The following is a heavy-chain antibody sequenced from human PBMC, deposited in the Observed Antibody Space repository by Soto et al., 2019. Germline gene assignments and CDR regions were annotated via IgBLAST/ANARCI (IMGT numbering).Heavy chain of an antibody. CDR1: GFTFSSYA. CDR2: ISYDGSNK. Sequence: PGGSLRLSCAASGFTFSSYAMHWVRQAPGKGLEWVAVISYDGSNKYYADSVKGRFTISRDNSKNTLYLQMNSLRAEDTAVYYCAKGTGYTSGTNDAFDIWGQGTMVTVSS. V-gene: IGHV3-30-3*01. D-gene: IGHD5-18*01. J-gene: IGHJ3*02. CDR3: AKGTGYTSGTNDAFDI.